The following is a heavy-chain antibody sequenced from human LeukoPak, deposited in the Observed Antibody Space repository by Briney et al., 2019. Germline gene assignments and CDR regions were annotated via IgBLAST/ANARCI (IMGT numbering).Heavy chain of an antibody. D-gene: IGHD3-22*01. J-gene: IGHJ4*02. V-gene: IGHV3-30*03. CDR3: VRTDSSGSRAN. CDR2: ISYDGSNK. Sequence: GGSLRLSCAASGFTFSSYGMHWVRQAPGKGLEWVAVISYDGSNKYYADSVKGRFTISRDNSKNTLYLQMNSLRAEDTAIYYCVRTDSSGSRANWGQGTLVTVSS. CDR1: GFTFSSYG.